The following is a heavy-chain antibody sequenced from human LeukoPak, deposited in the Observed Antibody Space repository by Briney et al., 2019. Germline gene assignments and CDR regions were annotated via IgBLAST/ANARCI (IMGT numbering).Heavy chain of an antibody. V-gene: IGHV3-21*01. CDR3: AVSPTIFGVVRYFDY. CDR1: GFTFSSYS. Sequence: GRSLRLSCAASGFTFSSYSMNWVRQAPGKGLEWVSSISSSSSYIYYADSVKGRFTISRDNAKNSLYLQMNSLRAEDTAVYYCAVSPTIFGVVRYFDYWGQGTLVTVSS. J-gene: IGHJ4*02. CDR2: ISSSSSYI. D-gene: IGHD3-3*01.